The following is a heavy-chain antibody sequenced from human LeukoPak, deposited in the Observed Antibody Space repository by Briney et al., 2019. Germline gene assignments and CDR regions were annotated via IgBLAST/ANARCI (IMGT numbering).Heavy chain of an antibody. CDR2: IKSKTDGGTT. D-gene: IGHD1-26*01. J-gene: IGHJ4*02. CDR1: GFTFRDAW. V-gene: IGHV3-15*01. CDR3: TTEYWGASNY. Sequence: GGSLRLSCAGSGFTFRDAWMTWVRQAPGKGLEWVGHIKSKTDGGTTDYAAPVKGRFTISRDDSIDTLYLEMNSLKAEDTAMYYRTTEYWGASNYWGQGALVTVSS.